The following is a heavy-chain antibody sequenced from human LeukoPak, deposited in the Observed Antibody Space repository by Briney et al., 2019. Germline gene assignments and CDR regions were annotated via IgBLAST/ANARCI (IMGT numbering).Heavy chain of an antibody. J-gene: IGHJ5*02. CDR2: IYYSGST. CDR1: GGSISSYY. Sequence: SETLSLTCTVSGGSISSYYWSWIRQPPVKGLEWIGYIYYSGSTNYNPSLKSRVTMSVDTSKNQFSLKLSSVTAADTAVYYCARGDSSGYYYALSWGQGTLVTVSS. CDR3: ARGDSSGYYYALS. D-gene: IGHD3-22*01. V-gene: IGHV4-59*12.